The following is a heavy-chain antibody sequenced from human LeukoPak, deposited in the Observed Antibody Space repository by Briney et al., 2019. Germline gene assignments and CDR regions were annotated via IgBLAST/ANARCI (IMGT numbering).Heavy chain of an antibody. CDR3: ARGPDYFDY. CDR2: TRNKANSYTT. J-gene: IGHJ4*02. V-gene: IGHV3-72*01. Sequence: PGGSLRLSCAASGLTFSDPYMDWVRQAPGKGLEWVGRTRNKANSYTTEYAASVKGRFTISRDDSKNSLYLLMNSLKTEDTAVYYCARGPDYFDYWGQGTLVTVSS. CDR1: GLTFSDPY.